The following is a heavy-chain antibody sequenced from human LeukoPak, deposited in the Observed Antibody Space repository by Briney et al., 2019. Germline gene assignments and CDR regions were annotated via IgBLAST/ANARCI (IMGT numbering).Heavy chain of an antibody. Sequence: ANIRHDGNAKNYVPSVKGRFTISSDNSKNTLYLQMNSLRAEDTAVYFCARVKCSGGSCYYYYYGMDVWGQGTTVIGSS. J-gene: IGHJ6*02. CDR3: ARVKCSGGSCYYYYYGMDV. CDR2: IRHDGNAK. D-gene: IGHD2-15*01. V-gene: IGHV3-7*01.